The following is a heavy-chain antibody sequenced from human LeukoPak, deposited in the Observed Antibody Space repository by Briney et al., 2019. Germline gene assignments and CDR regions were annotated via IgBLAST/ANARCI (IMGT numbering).Heavy chain of an antibody. CDR3: ARLTTRNRGLIGPRKYYFDY. V-gene: IGHV4-39*01. CDR1: GGSFSSSSYY. J-gene: IGHJ4*02. Sequence: SETLSLTCTVSGGSFSSSSYYWGWIRQPPGKGLKWVGSIYYSGNTYYNPSLKSRVTISVDTSKNQFSLKLSSVTAADTAVYFCARLTTRNRGLIGPRKYYFDYWGQGTLVTVSS. CDR2: IYYSGNT. D-gene: IGHD4-11*01.